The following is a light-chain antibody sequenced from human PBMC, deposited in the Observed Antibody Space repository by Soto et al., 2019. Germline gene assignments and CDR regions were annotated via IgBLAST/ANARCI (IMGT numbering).Light chain of an antibody. CDR1: SSDVGGFEY. CDR3: GSITRGSTSV. V-gene: IGLV2-14*01. CDR2: DVT. J-gene: IGLJ1*01. Sequence: QSALSQPASVSGSPGQSITISCTGTSSDVGGFEYVSWYQHQPGKAPKLIIYDVTKRPSGVSNRFSGSKSGNTASLTTSGIQAEDEGDYYCGSITRGSTSVFGTGTKV.